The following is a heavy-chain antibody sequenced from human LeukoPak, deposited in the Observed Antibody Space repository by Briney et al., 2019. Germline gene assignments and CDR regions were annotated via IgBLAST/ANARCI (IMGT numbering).Heavy chain of an antibody. D-gene: IGHD3-10*01. V-gene: IGHV3-21*01. J-gene: IGHJ4*02. CDR2: ISSSSSYI. CDR3: ARVGTYYFDY. CDR1: GFTFSSYS. Sequence: GGSLRLSCAASGFTFSSYSVNWVRQAPGKGLEWVSSISSSSSYIYYADSVKGRFTISRDNAKNSLYLQMNSLRAEDTAAYYCARVGTYYFDYWGQGTLVTVSS.